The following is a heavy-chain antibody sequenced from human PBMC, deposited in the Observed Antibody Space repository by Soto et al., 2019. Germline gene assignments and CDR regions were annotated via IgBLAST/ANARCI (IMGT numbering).Heavy chain of an antibody. D-gene: IGHD1-26*01. CDR1: GFTFSSYA. V-gene: IGHV3-30-3*01. J-gene: IGHJ1*01. Sequence: QVQLVESGGGVVQPGRSLRLSCAASGFTFSSYAMHWVRQAPGKGLEWVAVISYDGSNKYYADSVKGRFTISRDNSKITLYLQRNRLRAEDTAVYYWARAFNRVQSGYFQHWGKGTLFTFSS. CDR2: ISYDGSNK. CDR3: ARAFNRVQSGYFQH.